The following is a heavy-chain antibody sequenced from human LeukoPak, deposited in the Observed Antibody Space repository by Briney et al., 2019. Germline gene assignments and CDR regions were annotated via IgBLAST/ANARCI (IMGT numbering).Heavy chain of an antibody. CDR2: IYPGDSGT. D-gene: IGHD2-8*02. Sequence: GESLKISCKGSGYSFTSYWIGWVRQMPGKGLEWMGIIYPGDSGTRYSPSFQGQVTISADKSISTAYLQWSSLKASDTAMYYCARQLAVSSINSDYWGQGTLVTVSS. CDR3: ARQLAVSSINSDY. J-gene: IGHJ4*02. V-gene: IGHV5-51*01. CDR1: GYSFTSYW.